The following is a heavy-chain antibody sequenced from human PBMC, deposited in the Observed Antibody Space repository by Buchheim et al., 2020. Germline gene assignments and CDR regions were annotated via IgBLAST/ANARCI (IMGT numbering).Heavy chain of an antibody. Sequence: EVQLVESGGGLVQPGGSLRLSCAASGFIFSTYAMSWVRQAPGKGLEWVAHIGTSTSDIYYADAVKGRFTISRDNADNSLYLQMNSLRAEDTAVYYCGGDEVGINDFDLWGQGTL. D-gene: IGHD1-26*01. V-gene: IGHV3-48*01. CDR3: GGDEVGINDFDL. CDR2: IGTSTSDI. J-gene: IGHJ4*02. CDR1: GFIFSTYA.